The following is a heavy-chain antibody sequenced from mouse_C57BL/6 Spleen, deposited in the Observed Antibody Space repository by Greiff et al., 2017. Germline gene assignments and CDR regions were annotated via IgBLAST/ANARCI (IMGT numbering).Heavy chain of an antibody. V-gene: IGHV1-64*01. CDR2: IHPNSGST. Sequence: QVQLQQPGAELVKPGASVKLSCKASGYTFTSYWMHWVKQRPGQGLEWIGMIHPNSGSTNYNEKFKSKDTLTVDKSSSTAYMQLSSLTSEDSAVYYCARSYGNYGFDYWGQGTTLTVSS. J-gene: IGHJ2*01. CDR3: ARSYGNYGFDY. D-gene: IGHD2-10*02. CDR1: GYTFTSYW.